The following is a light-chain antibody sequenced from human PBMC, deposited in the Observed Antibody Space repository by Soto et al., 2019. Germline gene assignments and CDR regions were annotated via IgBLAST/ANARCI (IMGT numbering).Light chain of an antibody. Sequence: QSALTQPASVSGSPGQSITISCTGTSSDVGGYNYVSWYQQHPGKAPKLMIYEVTNRPSGVSNRFSASKSGNTASLTISGLQAEDEADYYCSSSRSSSSVVFGGGTKLTVL. V-gene: IGLV2-14*01. CDR3: SSSRSSSSVV. CDR2: EVT. CDR1: SSDVGGYNY. J-gene: IGLJ2*01.